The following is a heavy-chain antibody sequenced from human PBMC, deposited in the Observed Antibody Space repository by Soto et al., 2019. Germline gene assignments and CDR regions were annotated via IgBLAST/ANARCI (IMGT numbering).Heavy chain of an antibody. Sequence: PSETLSLTCTVSNGSIRSSNYYWAWIRQPPGMTLEWIGHIFYSGTTFYSPSLKSRVTISVDTSRNQFSLNLTSVTAADTAVYYCSRRPVLEMSTTKWLAPWGQGIQVTVSS. J-gene: IGHJ5*02. D-gene: IGHD1-1*01. CDR1: NGSIRSSNYY. CDR2: IFYSGTT. CDR3: SRRPVLEMSTTKWLAP. V-gene: IGHV4-39*01.